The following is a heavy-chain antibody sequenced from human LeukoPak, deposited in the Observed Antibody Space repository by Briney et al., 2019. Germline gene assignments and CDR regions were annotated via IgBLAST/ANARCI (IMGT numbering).Heavy chain of an antibody. CDR1: GYTFTSYG. CDR3: ARDWSGGYDPELFDY. D-gene: IGHD3-3*01. V-gene: IGHV1-18*01. CDR2: ISAYNGNT. J-gene: IGHJ4*02. Sequence: ASVKVSCKASGYTFTSYGISWVRQAPGQGLEWMGWISAYNGNTNYAQKLQGRVTMTTDTSTSTAYMELSSLRSEDTAVYYCARDWSGGYDPELFDYWGQGTLVTVSS.